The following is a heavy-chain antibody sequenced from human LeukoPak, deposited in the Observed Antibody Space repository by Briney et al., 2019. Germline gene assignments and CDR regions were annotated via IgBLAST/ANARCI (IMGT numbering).Heavy chain of an antibody. D-gene: IGHD5-18*01. CDR3: ARQVDTTMALPDY. CDR2: ISTYNYNT. V-gene: IGHV1-18*01. J-gene: IGHJ4*02. Sequence: ASVKVSCKTSGYTFTSYGVSWVRQAPGQRLEWMGWISTYNYNTNYAQKFRGRVTLTKDTSTSTVYMELRSLRSDDTAIYYCARQVDTTMALPDYRGQGTLVTVSS. CDR1: GYTFTSYG.